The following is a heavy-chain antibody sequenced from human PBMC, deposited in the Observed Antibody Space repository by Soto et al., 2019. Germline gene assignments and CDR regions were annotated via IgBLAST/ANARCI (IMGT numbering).Heavy chain of an antibody. V-gene: IGHV3-7*05. CDR1: GFTFSDYW. Sequence: GGSLRLSCAASGFTFSDYWMSWVRQTPGKGLEWVGNIHLDGSEKYYAGFVKGRFTFSRDNVKNSLFLQMNSLRAEDTAVYYCARSWGMEMELDYWGQGTLVTVSS. J-gene: IGHJ4*02. D-gene: IGHD3-16*01. CDR2: IHLDGSEK. CDR3: ARSWGMEMELDY.